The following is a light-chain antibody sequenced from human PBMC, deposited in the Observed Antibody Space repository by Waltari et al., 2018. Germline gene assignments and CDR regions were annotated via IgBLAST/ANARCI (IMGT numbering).Light chain of an antibody. CDR2: GAS. V-gene: IGKV3-20*01. CDR3: QQYGSSQGLT. CDR1: QSVSSSY. J-gene: IGKJ4*01. Sequence: EIVLTQSPGTLSLSPGERATLSCRASQSVSSSYLAWYQQKPGQAPRLLIYGASSRATGIPDRFSGSGSGTDFTLTISRLEPEDFAVYYCQQYGSSQGLTFGGGTKVEIK.